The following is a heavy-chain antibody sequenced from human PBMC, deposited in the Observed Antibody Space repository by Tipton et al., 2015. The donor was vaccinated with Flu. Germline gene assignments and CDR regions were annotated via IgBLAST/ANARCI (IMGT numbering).Heavy chain of an antibody. Sequence: SLRLSCTASGITFSSFAMSWVRQAPGKGPEWVSMISSSAINTFYADSVKGRFTISRDNSKNTLYLQMHSLRVEDTAVYYCAKADSSGFYYARRHSWGQGALVTVSS. CDR1: GITFSSFA. CDR2: ISSSAINT. CDR3: AKADSSGFYYARRHS. D-gene: IGHD3-22*01. J-gene: IGHJ4*02. V-gene: IGHV3-23*01.